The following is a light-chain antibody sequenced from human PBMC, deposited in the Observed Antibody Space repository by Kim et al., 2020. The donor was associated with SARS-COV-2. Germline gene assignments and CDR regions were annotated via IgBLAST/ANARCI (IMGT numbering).Light chain of an antibody. CDR2: DVN. Sequence: GQSITISCTGTSSDVGAYNYVSWYQHHPGKAPKLMIFDVNNRPSGLSNRFSGSKSGNTASLTISGLQAEDEADYYCSSHATTRSYVFGTGTKVTVL. J-gene: IGLJ1*01. CDR3: SSHATTRSYV. V-gene: IGLV2-14*03. CDR1: SSDVGAYNY.